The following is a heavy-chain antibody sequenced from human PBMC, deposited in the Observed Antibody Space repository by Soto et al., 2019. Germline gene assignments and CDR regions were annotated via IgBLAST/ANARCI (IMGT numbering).Heavy chain of an antibody. CDR2: IIPILGIA. Sequence: ASVKVSCKASGGTFSSYTISWVRQAPGQGLEWMGRIIPILGIANYAQKFQGRVTITADKSTSTAYMELSSLRSEDTAVYYCARVGPLGYCSSTSCHNWFDPWGQGTLVTVSS. CDR3: ARVGPLGYCSSTSCHNWFDP. J-gene: IGHJ5*02. V-gene: IGHV1-69*02. CDR1: GGTFSSYT. D-gene: IGHD2-2*01.